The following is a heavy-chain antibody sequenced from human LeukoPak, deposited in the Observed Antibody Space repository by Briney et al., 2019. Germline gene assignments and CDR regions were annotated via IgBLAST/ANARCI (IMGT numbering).Heavy chain of an antibody. CDR1: GGSISSYY. D-gene: IGHD4-17*01. V-gene: IGHV4-59*08. CDR2: IYYSGST. CDR3: ARGTVSNSFDP. Sequence: PSETPSLTCTVSGGSISSYYWSWIRQPPGKGLEWIGYIYYSGSTNYNPSLKSRVTISVDASKNQFSLKLSSVTTADTAVYYCARGTVSNSFDPWGQGTLVTVSS. J-gene: IGHJ5*02.